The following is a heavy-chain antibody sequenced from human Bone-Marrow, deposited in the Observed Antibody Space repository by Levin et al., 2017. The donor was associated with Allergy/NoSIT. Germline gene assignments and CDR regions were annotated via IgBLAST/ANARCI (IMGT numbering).Heavy chain of an antibody. CDR3: AKDREGGTEGY. CDR1: GFG. V-gene: IGHV3-30*18. J-gene: IGHJ4*02. Sequence: GESLKISCAASGFGIHWVRQAPGKGLEWVALLSHDGRTSNYADSVKGRFTISRDNSKSTLYLQMNSLRPEDTAVYYSAKDREGGTEGYWGQGTLVTVSS. CDR2: LSHDGRTS. D-gene: IGHD3-16*01.